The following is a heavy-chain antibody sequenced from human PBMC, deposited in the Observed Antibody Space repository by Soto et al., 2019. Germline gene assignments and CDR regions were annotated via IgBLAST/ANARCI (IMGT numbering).Heavy chain of an antibody. CDR2: ISGSGGST. CDR3: ATKLRYFDWFLYKTNHNWFDP. D-gene: IGHD3-9*01. V-gene: IGHV3-23*01. J-gene: IGHJ5*02. Sequence: PGGSLRLSCAASGFTFSSYAMSWVRQAPGKGLEWVSAISGSGGSTYYADSVKGRFTISRDNSKNTLYLQMNSLRAEDTAVYYCATKLRYFDWFLYKTNHNWFDPWGQGTLVTVSS. CDR1: GFTFSSYA.